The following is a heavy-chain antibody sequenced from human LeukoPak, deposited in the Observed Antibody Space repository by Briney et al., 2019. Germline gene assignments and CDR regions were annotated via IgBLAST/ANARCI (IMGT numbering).Heavy chain of an antibody. J-gene: IGHJ4*02. CDR1: GFTFSSDS. V-gene: IGHV3-21*01. CDR2: ISSSSYI. D-gene: IGHD5-18*01. Sequence: PGGSLRLSCAASGFTFSSDSMNWVRQAPGKGLEWVSSISSSSYIYYADSVKGRFTISRDNAKNSLYLQMNSLRAEDTAVYYCARDTAMAKVYYFDYWGQGTLVTVSS. CDR3: ARDTAMAKVYYFDY.